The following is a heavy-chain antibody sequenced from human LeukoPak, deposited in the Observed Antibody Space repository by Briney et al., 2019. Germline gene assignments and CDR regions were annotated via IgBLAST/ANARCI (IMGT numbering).Heavy chain of an antibody. V-gene: IGHV3-73*01. J-gene: IGHJ4*02. CDR1: GFTFSGSA. CDR2: IRTKANSYAT. CDR3: TRLSSGSSNDY. D-gene: IGHD1-26*01. Sequence: GGSLKLSCAASGFTFSGSAMHWVRQASGKGLEWVGRIRTKANSYATAYAASVKGRFTISRDDSKNTAYLQMNSLKIEDTAVYYCTRLSSGSSNDYWGQGTLVTVSS.